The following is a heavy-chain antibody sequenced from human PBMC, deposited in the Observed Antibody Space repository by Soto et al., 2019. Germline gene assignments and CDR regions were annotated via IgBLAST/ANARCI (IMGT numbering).Heavy chain of an antibody. CDR1: GGSFSGYY. CDR3: ARALMATVTSNWFDP. Sequence: SETLSLTCAVYGGSFSGYYWSWIRQPPGKGLEWIGEINHSGSTNYNPSLKSRVTISVDTSKNQFSLKLSSVTAADTAVYYRARALMATVTSNWFDPWGQGTLVTVSS. J-gene: IGHJ5*02. D-gene: IGHD4-17*01. V-gene: IGHV4-34*01. CDR2: INHSGST.